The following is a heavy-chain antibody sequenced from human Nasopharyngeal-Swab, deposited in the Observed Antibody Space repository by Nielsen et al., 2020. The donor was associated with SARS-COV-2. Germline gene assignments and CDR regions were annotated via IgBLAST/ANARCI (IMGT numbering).Heavy chain of an antibody. CDR2: IHESGNS. Sequence: SETLSLTRAVSGDSISSSHWWSWVRQPPGKGLEWIGEIHESGNSNYNPSLTGRVYMSVDTSKNQFSLKLSSVTAADTAVYYCARAMVVVAASWFDPWGQGTLVTVSS. D-gene: IGHD2-15*01. V-gene: IGHV4-4*02. CDR3: ARAMVVVAASWFDP. CDR1: GDSISSSHW. J-gene: IGHJ5*02.